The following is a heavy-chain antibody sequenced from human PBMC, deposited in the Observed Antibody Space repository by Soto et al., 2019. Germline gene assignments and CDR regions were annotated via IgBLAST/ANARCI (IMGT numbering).Heavy chain of an antibody. CDR1: GYSFTSYV. V-gene: IGHV1-3*01. J-gene: IGHJ3*02. CDR3: ARRIEVVPAAMYAFDI. D-gene: IGHD2-2*01. Sequence: QVQLVQSGAEVKKPGASVKVSCKASGYSFTSYVMHWVRQAPGQSLEWMGWISAGNGDTKYSQKFQGILTVTRDTSATTAYMELSRLRSEDTAVYYCARRIEVVPAAMYAFDIWGQGTMVTASS. CDR2: ISAGNGDT.